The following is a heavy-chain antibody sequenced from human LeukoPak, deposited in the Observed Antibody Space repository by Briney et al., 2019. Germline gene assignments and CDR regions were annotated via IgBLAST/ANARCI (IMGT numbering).Heavy chain of an antibody. CDR1: GGTFSSYA. CDR3: AREKVYYDSSGYYFDY. CDR2: IIPILGIA. Sequence: SVKVSCKASGGTFSSYAISWVRPAPGQGLEWMGRIIPILGIANYAQKFQGRVTITADKSTSTAYMELSSLRSEDTAVYYCAREKVYYDSSGYYFDYWGQGTLVTVSS. J-gene: IGHJ4*02. V-gene: IGHV1-69*04. D-gene: IGHD3-22*01.